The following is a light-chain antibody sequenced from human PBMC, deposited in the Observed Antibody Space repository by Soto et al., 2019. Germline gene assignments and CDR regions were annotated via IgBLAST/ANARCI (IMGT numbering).Light chain of an antibody. CDR2: WAS. CDR3: QQYYSTPHA. V-gene: IGKV4-1*01. Sequence: DIVMTQSPDSLAVSLGERATINCKSSQSVLYTSNNKNYLAWYQQKPGQPPKLHIYWASTRESGVPDRFSGSGSGTDFTLTISSLQAEDVGVYYCQQYYSTPHAFGGGTKVEVK. J-gene: IGKJ4*01. CDR1: QSVLYTSNNKNY.